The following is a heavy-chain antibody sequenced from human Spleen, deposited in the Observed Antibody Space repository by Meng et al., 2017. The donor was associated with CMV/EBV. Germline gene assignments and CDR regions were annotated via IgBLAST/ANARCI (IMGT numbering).Heavy chain of an antibody. V-gene: IGHV4-34*01. CDR2: IKHSGST. J-gene: IGHJ5*02. CDR3: ARARLQSWFDP. D-gene: IGHD4-11*01. CDR1: GESFSGYN. Sequence: RTCAVDGESFSGYNWSWIRQPQGKGLEWIGEIKHSGSTNYNKSLKSRVTISVDTSKNQFSLKLSSGTAADTAVYYCARARLQSWFDPWGQGTLVTVS.